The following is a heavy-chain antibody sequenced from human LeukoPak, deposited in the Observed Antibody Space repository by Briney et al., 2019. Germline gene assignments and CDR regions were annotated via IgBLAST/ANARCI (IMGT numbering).Heavy chain of an antibody. CDR2: ISASGGST. D-gene: IGHD2-21*02. J-gene: IGHJ5*02. V-gene: IGHV3-23*01. CDR3: AREIVGDWAS. CDR1: GFTFGSSA. Sequence: GGSLRLSCAASGFTFGSSAMSWVRQAPGKGLEWVSTISASGGSTDYADSVKGRFTISRDNAKNTLYLQMNSLRAEDTAVYYCAREIVGDWASWGQGTLVTVSS.